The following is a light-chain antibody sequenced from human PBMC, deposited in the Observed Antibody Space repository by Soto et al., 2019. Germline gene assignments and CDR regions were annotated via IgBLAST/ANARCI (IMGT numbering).Light chain of an antibody. CDR3: QHYNSHWT. J-gene: IGKJ1*01. CDR2: DAS. CDR1: QSISSW. V-gene: IGKV1-5*01. Sequence: DIQMTQSPSTRSASVGDRVTITCRASQSISSWLAWYQPKPGKAPNLLIYDASSLESGVPSRFSGGGSGTESTLTIRSLQPDDFATYYCQHYNSHWTFGQGTKVDIK.